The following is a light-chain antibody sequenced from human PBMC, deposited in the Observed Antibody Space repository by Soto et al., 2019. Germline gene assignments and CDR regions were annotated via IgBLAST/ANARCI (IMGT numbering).Light chain of an antibody. Sequence: SYELTQPPSVSVSPGQTDRITCSGDALPKKYAYWYQQKSGQAPVLVIYEDSKRPSGTPERFSGSSSGTMATLTISGAQVEDEADYYCYSTDSSGNHRVFGGGTKLTVL. V-gene: IGLV3-10*01. CDR3: YSTDSSGNHRV. CDR1: ALPKKY. CDR2: EDS. J-gene: IGLJ3*02.